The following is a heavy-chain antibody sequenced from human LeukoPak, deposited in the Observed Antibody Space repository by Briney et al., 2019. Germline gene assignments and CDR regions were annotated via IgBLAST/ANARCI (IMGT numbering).Heavy chain of an antibody. CDR1: GGSISTYY. CDR2: VYYTGGT. Sequence: SETLSLTCTVSGGSISTYYWSWIRQPPGKGLEWIGYVYYTGGTNYNPSLKSRVTISVDTSKNQFSLKLSSVTAADTAVYYCARHTPENRRNGLDVWGQGTTVTVSS. J-gene: IGHJ6*02. D-gene: IGHD2/OR15-2a*01. CDR3: ARHTPENRRNGLDV. V-gene: IGHV4-59*08.